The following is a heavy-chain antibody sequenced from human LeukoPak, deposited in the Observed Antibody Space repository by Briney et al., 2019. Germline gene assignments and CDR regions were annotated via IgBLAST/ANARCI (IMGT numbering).Heavy chain of an antibody. CDR1: GFTFSTYA. J-gene: IGHJ4*02. CDR2: ISGDGGST. D-gene: IGHD3-22*01. V-gene: IGHV3-43*02. Sequence: GGSLRLSCAASGFTFSTYAMSWVRQAPGKGLEWVSAISGDGGSTYYADSVKGRFTISRDNSKNSLYLQMNSLRTEDTALYYCAKDPYYYDSSGGFDYWGQGTLVTVSS. CDR3: AKDPYYYDSSGGFDY.